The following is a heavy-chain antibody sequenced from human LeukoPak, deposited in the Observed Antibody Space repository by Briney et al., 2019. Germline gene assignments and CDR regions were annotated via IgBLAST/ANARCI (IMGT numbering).Heavy chain of an antibody. V-gene: IGHV1-8*02. CDR3: ARGTDYGMDV. J-gene: IGHJ6*02. CDR2: MNPNSGNT. Sequence: ASVKVSCKASGYTFTSYGISWVRQAPGQGLEWMGWMNPNSGNTGYAQKFQGRVTMTRNTSISTAYMELSSLRSEDTAVYYCARGTDYGMDVWGQGTTVTVSS. CDR1: GYTFTSYG.